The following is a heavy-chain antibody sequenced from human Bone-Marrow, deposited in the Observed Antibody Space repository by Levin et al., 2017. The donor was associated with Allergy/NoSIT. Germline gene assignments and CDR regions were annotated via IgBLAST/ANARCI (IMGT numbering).Heavy chain of an antibody. Sequence: KFGESLKISCQGSGYTFTSYWIGWVRQMPGKGLECMGIIYPGDSDTRYSPSFQGHVTISADRSTNTAYLQWRSLEASDTAIYYCARPRAVTPTAHLDALRNWYFDIWGRGTLVTVSS. CDR2: IYPGDSDT. D-gene: IGHD2-2*01. J-gene: IGHJ2*01. CDR3: ARPRAVTPTAHLDALRNWYFDI. V-gene: IGHV5-51*01. CDR1: GYTFTSYW.